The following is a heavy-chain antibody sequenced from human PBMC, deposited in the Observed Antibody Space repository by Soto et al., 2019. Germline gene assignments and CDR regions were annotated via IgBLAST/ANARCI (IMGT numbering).Heavy chain of an antibody. D-gene: IGHD3-16*02. CDR1: GFTFTRYS. CDR3: ARGFEDYVWGTYPSHY. CDR2: ISSTTNYI. J-gene: IGHJ4*02. V-gene: IGHV3-21*01. Sequence: GGSLRLSCAASGFTFTRYSMNWVRQAPGKGLEWVSSISSTTNYIYYGDSMKGRFTISRDNDKNSLFLQMDSLRAEDTAVYYCARGFEDYVWGTYPSHYWGQGTLVTVSS.